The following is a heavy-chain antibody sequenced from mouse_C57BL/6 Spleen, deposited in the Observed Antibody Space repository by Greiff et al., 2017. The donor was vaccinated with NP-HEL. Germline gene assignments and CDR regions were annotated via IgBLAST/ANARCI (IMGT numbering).Heavy chain of an antibody. CDR3: ARRWAMDY. CDR1: GYTFTSSW. V-gene: IGHV1-64*01. J-gene: IGHJ4*01. CDR2: IHPNSGST. D-gene: IGHD2-3*01. Sequence: QVQLQQPGAELVKPGASVKLSCKASGYTFTSSWMHWVQQRPGQGLEWIGMIHPNSGSTNYDETFKSKATLTVYNSSSTAYLQLSSLTSDDSAVYYCARRWAMDYWGQGTSVTVSS.